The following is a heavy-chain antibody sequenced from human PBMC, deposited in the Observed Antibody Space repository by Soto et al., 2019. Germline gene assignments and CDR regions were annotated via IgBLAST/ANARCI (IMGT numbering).Heavy chain of an antibody. Sequence: QVQLQESGPGLLKPSQTLSLTCTVSGDSIGSGTYYWNWIRQPPGKGLEWIGHISETGSTLDSPSLGSRLTRTVDTSKNQFSRKLSAVTAADTAVDYCARSMGGGQLASRYWGQGTLVTVSS. CDR2: ISETGST. CDR3: ARSMGGGQLASRY. J-gene: IGHJ4*02. D-gene: IGHD3-16*01. V-gene: IGHV4-31*03. CDR1: GDSIGSGTYY.